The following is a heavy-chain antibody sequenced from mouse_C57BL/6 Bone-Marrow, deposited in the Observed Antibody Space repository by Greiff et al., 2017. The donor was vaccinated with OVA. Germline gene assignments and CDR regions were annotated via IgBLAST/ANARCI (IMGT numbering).Heavy chain of an antibody. CDR3: ASYYGSYAMDY. V-gene: IGHV5-17*01. D-gene: IGHD1-1*01. CDR2: ISRGSSTI. J-gene: IGHJ4*01. Sequence: EVNVVESGGGLVKPGGSLKLSCAASGFTFSDYGMHWVRQAPEKGLEWVAYISRGSSTIYYADTVKGRFTISRDNAKNTLFLQMTSLRSEDTAMYYCASYYGSYAMDYWGQGTSVTVSS. CDR1: GFTFSDYG.